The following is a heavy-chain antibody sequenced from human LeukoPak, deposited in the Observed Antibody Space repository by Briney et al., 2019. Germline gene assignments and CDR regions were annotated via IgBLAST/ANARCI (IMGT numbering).Heavy chain of an antibody. CDR2: ISYDGSNK. D-gene: IGHD3-10*01. CDR1: GFTFSSYG. Sequence: GRSLRLSCAASGFTFSSYGMHWVRQAPGKGLEWVAVISYDGSNKYYADSVKGRFTISRDNSKNTLYPQMNSLRAEDTAMYYCAKARGALDYWGQGTLVTVSS. V-gene: IGHV3-30*18. CDR3: AKARGALDY. J-gene: IGHJ4*02.